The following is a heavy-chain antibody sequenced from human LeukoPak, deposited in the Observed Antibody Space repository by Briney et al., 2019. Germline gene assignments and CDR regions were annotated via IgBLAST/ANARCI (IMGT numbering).Heavy chain of an antibody. CDR3: AMIVVVPVAMSN. D-gene: IGHD2-2*01. CDR2: IKSKTDGGTT. Sequence: GGSLRLSCAASGFTFSNAWMNWVRQAPGKGLEWVGRIKSKTDGGTTDYAAPVKGRFTISRDDSKNTLYLQMNSLKTEDTAVYYCAMIVVVPVAMSNWGQGTLVTVSS. V-gene: IGHV3-15*07. J-gene: IGHJ4*02. CDR1: GFTFSNAW.